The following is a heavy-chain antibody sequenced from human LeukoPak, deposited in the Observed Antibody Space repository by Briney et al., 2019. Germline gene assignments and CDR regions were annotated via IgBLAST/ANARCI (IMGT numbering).Heavy chain of an antibody. CDR3: ARLRYYGMDV. V-gene: IGHV7-4-1*02. J-gene: IGHJ6*02. Sequence: ASVKVSRKASGYSITTDAMNWVRQAPGQGLEWMGWINTNTGNPTYAQGFIGRFVFSLDTSVSTAYLQISSLKAEDTAVYYCARLRYYGMDVWGQGTTVTVSS. CDR1: GYSITTDA. CDR2: INTNTGNP.